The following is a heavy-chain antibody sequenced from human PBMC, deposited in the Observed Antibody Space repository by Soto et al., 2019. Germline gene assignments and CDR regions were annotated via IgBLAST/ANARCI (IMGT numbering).Heavy chain of an antibody. V-gene: IGHV1-69*01. D-gene: IGHD3-16*01. CDR1: GGSFSSYS. CDR3: ARDSAGGGYYYGMDV. Sequence: QGQLEQSGAEVRRPGSSVKVSCKASGGSFSSYSISWVRQAPGHGLEWMGRIVPVLGKANSAQKFQGRVAFSADVSTATTYTDLRGLRSDDTSIYFCARDSAGGGYYYGMDVWGQGTTVIVSS. J-gene: IGHJ6*02. CDR2: IVPVLGKA.